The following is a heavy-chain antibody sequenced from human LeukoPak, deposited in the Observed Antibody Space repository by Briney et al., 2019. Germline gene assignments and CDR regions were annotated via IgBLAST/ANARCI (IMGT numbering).Heavy chain of an antibody. D-gene: IGHD6-6*01. CDR1: GYTFTSYG. V-gene: IGHV1-8*02. CDR2: MNPNSGNT. Sequence: GASVKVSCKASGYTFTSYGISWVRQAPGQGLEWMGWMNPNSGNTGYAQKFRGRVTMTRDTSITTAYMELSSLASEDTAVYYCARGSRSGSSSGQGVSYYFDYWGQGTLVTVSS. CDR3: ARGSRSGSSSGQGVSYYFDY. J-gene: IGHJ4*02.